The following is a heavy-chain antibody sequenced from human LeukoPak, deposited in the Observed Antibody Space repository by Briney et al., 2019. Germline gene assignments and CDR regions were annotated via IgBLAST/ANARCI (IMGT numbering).Heavy chain of an antibody. CDR2: IRSKAYGGTT. J-gene: IGHJ4*02. V-gene: IGHV3-49*03. Sequence: GGTLRLSCTASGFTFGDYAMSWFRQAPGKGLEWVGFIRSKAYGGTTEYAASVKGRFTISRDDSKSIAYLQMNSLKTEDTAVYYCARDQKESVKWELLTFDYWGQGTLVTVSS. CDR1: GFTFGDYA. CDR3: ARDQKESVKWELLTFDY. D-gene: IGHD1-26*01.